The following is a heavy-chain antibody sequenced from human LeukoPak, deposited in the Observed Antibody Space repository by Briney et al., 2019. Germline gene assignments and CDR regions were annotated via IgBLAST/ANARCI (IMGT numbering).Heavy chain of an antibody. Sequence: ASVKVSCKASGYTFTGYYMHWVRQAPGQGLEWMGWINPNSGGTNYAQKFQGRVTMTRDTSISTAYMELSRLRSDDTAVYYCATELTYDSSGYYHAFDIWGQGTMVTVSS. D-gene: IGHD3-22*01. CDR3: ATELTYDSSGYYHAFDI. V-gene: IGHV1-2*02. J-gene: IGHJ3*02. CDR2: INPNSGGT. CDR1: GYTFTGYY.